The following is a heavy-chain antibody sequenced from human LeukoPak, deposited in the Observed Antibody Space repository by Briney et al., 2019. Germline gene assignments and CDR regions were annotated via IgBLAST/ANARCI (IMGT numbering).Heavy chain of an antibody. V-gene: IGHV3-23*01. CDR3: ANRGFLEWLDRYSSGWGFPFDL. CDR1: GFTFSSYA. D-gene: IGHD3-3*01. CDR2: ISGSGGST. J-gene: IGHJ2*01. Sequence: GGSLRLSCAASGFTFSSYAMSWVRQAPGKGLEWVSAISGSGGSTYYADSVKGRFTISRDNSKNTLYLQMNSLRAEDTAVYYCANRGFLEWLDRYSSGWGFPFDLWGRGTLVTVSS.